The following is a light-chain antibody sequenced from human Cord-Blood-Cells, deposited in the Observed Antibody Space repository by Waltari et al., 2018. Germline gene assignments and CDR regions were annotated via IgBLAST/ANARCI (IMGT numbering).Light chain of an antibody. J-gene: IGKJ4*01. CDR1: QSVSSY. CDR2: DAS. V-gene: IGKV3-11*01. CDR3: QQRSNWPLT. Sequence: EIVLTQSPATLSFSLGEMPTISYRASQSVSSYLAWYHQEPGQAPRLLIYDASNRATGSPARFSGSGSGTDFTLTISSLEPEDFAVYYCQQRSNWPLTFGGGTKVEIK.